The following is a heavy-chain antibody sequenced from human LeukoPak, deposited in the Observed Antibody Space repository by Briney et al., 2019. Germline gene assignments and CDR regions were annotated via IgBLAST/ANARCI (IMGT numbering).Heavy chain of an antibody. CDR1: GGSISSGDYY. Sequence: SQTLPLTCTVSGGSISSGDYYWSWIRQPPGKGLEWIGYIYYSGSTYYNPSLKSRVTISVDTSKNQFSLKLSSVTAADTAVYYCARGITAQEPFDYWGQGTLVTVSS. V-gene: IGHV4-30-4*08. J-gene: IGHJ4*02. D-gene: IGHD1-20*01. CDR3: ARGITAQEPFDY. CDR2: IYYSGST.